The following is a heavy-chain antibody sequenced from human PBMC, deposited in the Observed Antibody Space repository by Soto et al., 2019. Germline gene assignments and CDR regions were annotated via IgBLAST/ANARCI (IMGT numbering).Heavy chain of an antibody. Sequence: GGSLRLSCAAAGFTFSNAWMNWVREAPGKGLEWVGRIKSKTDGGTTDYAAPVKGRFTISRDDSKNTLYLQMNSLKTEDTAVYYCTTDPGSQLLWFGEPNYGMDVWGQGTTVTVSS. V-gene: IGHV3-15*07. CDR1: GFTFSNAW. D-gene: IGHD3-10*01. CDR3: TTDPGSQLLWFGEPNYGMDV. CDR2: IKSKTDGGTT. J-gene: IGHJ6*02.